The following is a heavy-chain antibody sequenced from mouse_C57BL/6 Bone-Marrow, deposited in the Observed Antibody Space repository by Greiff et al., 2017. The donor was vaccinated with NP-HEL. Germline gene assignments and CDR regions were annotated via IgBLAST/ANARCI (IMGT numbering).Heavy chain of an antibody. V-gene: IGHV1-81*01. CDR1: GYTFTSYG. Sequence: QVQLQQSGAELARPGASVKLSCKASGYTFTSYGISWVKQRTGQGLEWIGEIYPRSGNTYYNEKFKGKATLTADKSSSTAYMELRSLTSEDSAVYFCAIEEGGIYYGNYYFDYWGQGTTLTVSS. D-gene: IGHD2-1*01. CDR3: AIEEGGIYYGNYYFDY. J-gene: IGHJ2*01. CDR2: IYPRSGNT.